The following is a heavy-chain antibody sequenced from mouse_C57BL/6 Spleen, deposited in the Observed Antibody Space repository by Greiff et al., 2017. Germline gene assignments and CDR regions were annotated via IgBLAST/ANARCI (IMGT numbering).Heavy chain of an antibody. J-gene: IGHJ4*01. CDR3: TTFFISRDYAMDY. V-gene: IGHV14-1*01. CDR1: GFNIKDYY. D-gene: IGHD1-1*01. Sequence: VQLQQSGAELVRPGASVKLSCTASGFNIKDYYMHWVKQRPEQGLEWIGRIDPEDGDTEYAPKFQGKATMTADTSSNTAYLQLSSLTSEDTAVYYCTTFFISRDYAMDYWGQGTSVTVSS. CDR2: IDPEDGDT.